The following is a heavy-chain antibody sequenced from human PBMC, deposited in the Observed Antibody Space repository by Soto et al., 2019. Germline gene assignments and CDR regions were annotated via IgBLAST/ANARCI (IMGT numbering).Heavy chain of an antibody. CDR3: ARDTGDGTFDF. CDR2: INAGYGNT. Sequence: GASVKVSCKASGYTFSSYAMHWVRQAPGQRLEWMGWINAGYGNTKSSQKFQDRVTISRDTSASTAYMELTGLRSEDTAVYYCARDTGDGTFDFWGQGTLVTVSS. V-gene: IGHV1-3*01. CDR1: GYTFSSYA. D-gene: IGHD7-27*01. J-gene: IGHJ4*02.